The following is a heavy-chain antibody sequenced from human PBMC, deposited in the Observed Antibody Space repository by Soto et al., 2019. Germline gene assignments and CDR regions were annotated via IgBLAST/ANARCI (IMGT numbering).Heavy chain of an antibody. J-gene: IGHJ6*02. CDR1: GGTFSSYA. CDR2: IIPIFGTA. Sequence: ASVKVSCKASGGTFSSYAISWVRQAPGQGLEWMGGIIPIFGTANYARKFQGRVTITADESTSTAYMELSSLRSEDTAVYYCARAGFYSGYDHFYYYYGMDVWG. CDR3: ARAGFYSGYDHFYYYYGMDV. V-gene: IGHV1-69*13. D-gene: IGHD5-12*01.